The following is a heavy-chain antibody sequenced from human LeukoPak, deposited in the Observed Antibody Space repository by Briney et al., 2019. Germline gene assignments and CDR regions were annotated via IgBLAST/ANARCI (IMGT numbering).Heavy chain of an antibody. D-gene: IGHD3-10*01. CDR3: ARGSMVRGGDFDY. V-gene: IGHV4-59*01. Sequence: PSETLSLTCSVSGGSISSYYCSWIRQPPGKGLEWIGYIYYSGSTNYNPSLKSRVTISVDTSKNQFSLKLSSVTAADTAGYYRARGSMVRGGDFDYWGQGTLVTVSS. J-gene: IGHJ4*02. CDR2: IYYSGST. CDR1: GGSISSYY.